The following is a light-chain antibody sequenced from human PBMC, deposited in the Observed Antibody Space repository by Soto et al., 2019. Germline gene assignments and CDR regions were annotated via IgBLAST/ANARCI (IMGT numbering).Light chain of an antibody. J-gene: IGKJ5*01. Sequence: EVVLTQSPGTLSLSPGERGTLSCRASQNLGTLYLAWFQQKSGQAPRLLIYSASRRATGIPDRFTGSGSGTDFTLTINRVEPEDSAVYFCQQYTGPPTTFGQGTRLEIK. CDR1: QNLGTLY. V-gene: IGKV3-20*01. CDR3: QQYTGPPTT. CDR2: SAS.